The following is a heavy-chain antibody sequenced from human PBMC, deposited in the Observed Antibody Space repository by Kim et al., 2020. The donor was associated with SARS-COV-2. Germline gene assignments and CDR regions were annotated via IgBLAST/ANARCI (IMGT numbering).Heavy chain of an antibody. V-gene: IGHV5-10-1*01. D-gene: IGHD4-17*01. Sequence: GESLKISCKGSGYSFTSYWISWVRQMPGKGLEWMGRIDPSDSYTNYSPSFQGHVTISADKSISTAYLQWSSLKASDTAMYYCARSPWGEDYGDYVFDYWGQGTLVTVSS. J-gene: IGHJ4*02. CDR1: GYSFTSYW. CDR3: ARSPWGEDYGDYVFDY. CDR2: IDPSDSYT.